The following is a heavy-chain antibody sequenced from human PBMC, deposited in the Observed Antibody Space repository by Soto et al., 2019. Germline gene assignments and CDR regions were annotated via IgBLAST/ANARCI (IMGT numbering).Heavy chain of an antibody. Sequence: EVPLVESGGGLVQPGRSLRLSCAASGFTFDDYAMHWVRQAPGKGLEWVSGISWNSGSKGYADSVKGRFTISRNNAKNSLYLQMNSLRAEDTALYYCAKDYSSGRLRFLEWLFDYWGQGTLVTVSS. CDR3: AKDYSSGRLRFLEWLFDY. CDR1: GFTFDDYA. V-gene: IGHV3-9*01. J-gene: IGHJ4*02. D-gene: IGHD3-3*01. CDR2: ISWNSGSK.